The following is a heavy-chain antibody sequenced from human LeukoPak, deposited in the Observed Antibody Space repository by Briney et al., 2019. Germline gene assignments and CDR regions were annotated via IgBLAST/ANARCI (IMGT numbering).Heavy chain of an antibody. V-gene: IGHV3-20*04. J-gene: IGHJ4*02. Sequence: GGSLRLSCAASGFTFDDYGMSWVRHAPGKGLEWVSGINWNGGSTGYADSVKGRFTISRDNAKNSLCLQMNSLRAEDTALYYCARDNYYDSSGYMYYFDYWGQGTLVTVSS. D-gene: IGHD3-22*01. CDR2: INWNGGST. CDR1: GFTFDDYG. CDR3: ARDNYYDSSGYMYYFDY.